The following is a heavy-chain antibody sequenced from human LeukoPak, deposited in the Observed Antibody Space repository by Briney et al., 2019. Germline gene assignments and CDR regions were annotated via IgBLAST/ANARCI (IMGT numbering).Heavy chain of an antibody. Sequence: SETLSLTCTVSGGSINGFFWSWIRQAAGEGLEWIGRIHSSGMTNYNPSLKSRVTLSLDTSKNQFSLKLTSVTAADTAVYYCARAPSGCCGICPFDWWGQGNLVTVSS. J-gene: IGHJ4*02. D-gene: IGHD2-15*01. CDR3: ARAPSGCCGICPFDW. CDR2: IHSSGMT. CDR1: GGSINGFF. V-gene: IGHV4-4*07.